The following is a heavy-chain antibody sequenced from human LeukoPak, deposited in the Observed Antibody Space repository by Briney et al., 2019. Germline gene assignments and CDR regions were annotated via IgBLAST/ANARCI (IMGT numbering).Heavy chain of an antibody. D-gene: IGHD6-13*01. CDR3: ARSSSWYFDWFDP. J-gene: IGHJ5*02. V-gene: IGHV3-30*02. Sequence: HPGGSLRLSCAASGFTFSSYGMHWVRQAPGKGLEWVAFIRYDGSNKYYADSVKGRFTISRDNSKNTLYLQMNSLRAEDTAVYYCARSSSWYFDWFDPWGQGTLVTVSS. CDR1: GFTFSSYG. CDR2: IRYDGSNK.